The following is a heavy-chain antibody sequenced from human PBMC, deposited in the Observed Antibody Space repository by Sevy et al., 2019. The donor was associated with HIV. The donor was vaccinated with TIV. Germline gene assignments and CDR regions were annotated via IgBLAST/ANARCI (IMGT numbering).Heavy chain of an antibody. CDR1: GFTFSSYA. V-gene: IGHV3-30-3*01. J-gene: IGHJ4*02. CDR3: ARDIHGDHGGY. CDR2: ISYDGSNK. D-gene: IGHD3-10*01. Sequence: GGALRLSCAASGFTFSSYAMHWVRQAPGKGLEWVAVISYDGSNKYYADSVKGGFTIPRENSKNTLNLQMNSLRAEDTAVYYCARDIHGDHGGYWGQGTLVTVSS.